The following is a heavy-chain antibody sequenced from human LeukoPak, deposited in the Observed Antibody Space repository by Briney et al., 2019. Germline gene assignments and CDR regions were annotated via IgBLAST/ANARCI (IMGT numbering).Heavy chain of an antibody. D-gene: IGHD3-16*02. J-gene: IGHJ4*02. CDR2: INQDGSEK. Sequence: GGSLRLSCAASGFTFSSYGMHWVRQAPGKGLEWVANINQDGSEKYYVDSVKGRFTISRDNAKNSLFLQMNSLRAEDTAVYYCARDAYFDYVWGSYRPFEYWGQGTLVTVSS. CDR1: GFTFSSYG. CDR3: ARDAYFDYVWGSYRPFEY. V-gene: IGHV3-7*01.